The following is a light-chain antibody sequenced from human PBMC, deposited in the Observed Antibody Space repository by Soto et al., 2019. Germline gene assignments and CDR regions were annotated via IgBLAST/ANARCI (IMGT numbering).Light chain of an antibody. CDR1: ESISSY. CDR2: EAS. V-gene: IGKV3-11*01. Sequence: EIVLTQSPATLSVSPGERATLSCRASESISSYLAWYHQKSGQAPRLLIYEASNRATGIPARFSGSGSGTDFTFTINGLEPEDFAVYYCQQRNNWPITFGQGTRLEIK. CDR3: QQRNNWPIT. J-gene: IGKJ5*01.